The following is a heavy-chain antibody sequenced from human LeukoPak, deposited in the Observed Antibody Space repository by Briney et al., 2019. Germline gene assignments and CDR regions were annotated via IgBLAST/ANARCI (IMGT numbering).Heavy chain of an antibody. J-gene: IGHJ4*02. V-gene: IGHV3-53*01. CDR2: IYSGGST. D-gene: IGHD3-22*01. CDR1: GFTVSSNY. Sequence: GGCLRLSCAASGFTVSSNYMSWVRQAPGKGLEWVSVIYSGGSTYYADSVKGRFTISRDNSKNTLYLQMNSLRAEDTAVYYCARLGMLGYYDSSGYPIDDYWGQGTLVTVSS. CDR3: ARLGMLGYYDSSGYPIDDY.